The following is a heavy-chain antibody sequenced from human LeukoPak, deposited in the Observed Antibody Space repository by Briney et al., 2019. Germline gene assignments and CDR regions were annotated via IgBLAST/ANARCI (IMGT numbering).Heavy chain of an antibody. Sequence: PGGSLRLSCSASGFTFSSSWMTWVRQAPGKRLEWVASIKQDGSEQYTADSLKGRFTISRDNDKKLVFLQMNSLRVDDTAVYYCARVGPSYYYYYMDAWGNGTTVIVSS. CDR2: IKQDGSEQ. V-gene: IGHV3-7*01. CDR3: ARVGPSYYYYYMDA. CDR1: GFTFSSSW. J-gene: IGHJ6*03.